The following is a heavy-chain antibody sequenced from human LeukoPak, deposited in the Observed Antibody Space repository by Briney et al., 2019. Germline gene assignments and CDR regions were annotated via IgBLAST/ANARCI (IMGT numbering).Heavy chain of an antibody. J-gene: IGHJ5*02. CDR1: GYSFTSYW. CDR2: SYPDDSRI. Sequence: PGESLKISCPGFGYSFTSYWIGWGRQMPGKGMERMGVSYPDDSRIRYNPSFQGQVTISVDKSISTAYLQWVSLKASDTAMYYCACRDLTSTWSFPWGQGTLVTVSS. V-gene: IGHV5-51*03. CDR3: ACRDLTSTWSFP. D-gene: IGHD6-13*01.